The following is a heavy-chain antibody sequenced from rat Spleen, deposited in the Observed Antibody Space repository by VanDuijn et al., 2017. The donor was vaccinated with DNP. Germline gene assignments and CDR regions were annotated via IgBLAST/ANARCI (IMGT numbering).Heavy chain of an antibody. J-gene: IGHJ2*01. V-gene: IGHV5-29*01. Sequence: EVQLVESGGGLVQPGRSLKISCAASGFSFSNYGMAWVRQAPTKGLKWVATISNTGDNTYYSDSVKGRFSLSRDNAKSTLYLQVNSLRSEDTATYYCTSSGNNYHWGQGVMVTVSS. CDR2: ISNTGDNT. CDR1: GFSFSNYG. CDR3: TSSGNNYH. D-gene: IGHD1-10*01.